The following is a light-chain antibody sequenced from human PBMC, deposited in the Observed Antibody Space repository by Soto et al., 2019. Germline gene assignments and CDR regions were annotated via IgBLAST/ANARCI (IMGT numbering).Light chain of an antibody. J-gene: IGKJ5*01. CDR2: AAS. CDR3: QKLHGYPIN. V-gene: IGKV1-8*01. CDR1: QGIDTS. Sequence: AIRMTHSPSSLSASTGDRVTITCRSSQGIDTSLAWYQQKPGKAPKLLIYAASNFQSGVPSRFSGSGSGTHFTLTISSLQPEDFATYYCQKLHGYPINFGQGTRLEIK.